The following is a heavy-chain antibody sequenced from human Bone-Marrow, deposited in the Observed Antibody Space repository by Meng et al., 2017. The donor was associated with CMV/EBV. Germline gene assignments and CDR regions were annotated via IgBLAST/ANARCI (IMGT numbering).Heavy chain of an antibody. CDR3: AREPAVAGTRYFQH. V-gene: IGHV3-21*01. CDR2: ISSSSSYI. CDR1: GFTFSSYS. J-gene: IGHJ1*01. Sequence: GESLKISCAASGFTFSSYSMNWVRQAPGKGLEWVSCISSSSSYIYYADSVKGRFTISRDNAKNSLYLQMNSLRAEDTAVYYCAREPAVAGTRYFQHWGQGTLVTVSS. D-gene: IGHD6-19*01.